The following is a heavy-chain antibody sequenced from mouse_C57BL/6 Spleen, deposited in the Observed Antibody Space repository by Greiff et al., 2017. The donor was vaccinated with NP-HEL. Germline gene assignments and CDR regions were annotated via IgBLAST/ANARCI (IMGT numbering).Heavy chain of an antibody. CDR3: ARGDYGNYVGYYFDD. CDR1: GFTFSSYA. CDR2: ISDGGSYT. D-gene: IGHD2-1*01. Sequence: EVKVEESGGGLVKPGGSLKLSCAASGFTFSSYAMSWVRQTPEKRLEWVATISDGGSYTYYPDNVKGRFTISRDNAKNNLYLQMSHLKSEDTAMYYCARGDYGNYVGYYFDDWGQGTTLTVSS. J-gene: IGHJ2*01. V-gene: IGHV5-4*03.